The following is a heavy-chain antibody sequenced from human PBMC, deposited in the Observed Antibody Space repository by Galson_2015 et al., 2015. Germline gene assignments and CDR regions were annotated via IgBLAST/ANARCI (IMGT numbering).Heavy chain of an antibody. D-gene: IGHD3-10*01. CDR3: VRVSDGGIWFGDFPAYYYFDF. J-gene: IGHJ4*02. CDR1: GFTFSRHW. Sequence: SLRLSCAASGFTFSRHWMSWVRQAPGKGLEWVANIKQDGSEEYYVHSVRGRFTISRDNAKRSLYLQMNSLRAEDTALYYCVRVSDGGIWFGDFPAYYYFDFWGQGILVTVSS. CDR2: IKQDGSEE. V-gene: IGHV3-7*03.